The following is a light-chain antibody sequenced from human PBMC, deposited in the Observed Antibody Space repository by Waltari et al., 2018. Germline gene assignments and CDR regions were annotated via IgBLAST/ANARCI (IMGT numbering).Light chain of an antibody. J-gene: IGKJ5*01. Sequence: EVVMTHPLATLSVSPGERASVSCRASQSIATNLAWYQQKPGQPPRLLVYDASTRAPSIPARFKGSGSGTEFTLTISSLQSEDSAVYYCQQYNRWPPITFGQGTRLEI. V-gene: IGKV3-15*01. CDR3: QQYNRWPPIT. CDR1: QSIATN. CDR2: DAS.